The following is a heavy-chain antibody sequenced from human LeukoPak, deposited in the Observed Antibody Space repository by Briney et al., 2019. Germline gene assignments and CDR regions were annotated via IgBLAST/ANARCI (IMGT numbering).Heavy chain of an antibody. CDR1: GGSISSYY. J-gene: IGHJ6*02. V-gene: IGHV4-59*08. CDR3: ARSDYDYVWGSYYYGMDV. Sequence: PSETLSLTCTVSGGSISSYYWSWIRQPPGKGLEWIGYIYYSGSTNYNPSLKSRVTISVDTSKNQFSLKLSSVTAADTAVYYCARSDYDYVWGSYYYGMDVWGQGTTVTVSS. CDR2: IYYSGST. D-gene: IGHD3-16*01.